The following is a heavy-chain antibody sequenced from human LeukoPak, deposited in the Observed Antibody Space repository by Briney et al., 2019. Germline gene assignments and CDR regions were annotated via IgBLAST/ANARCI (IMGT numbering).Heavy chain of an antibody. D-gene: IGHD3-22*01. V-gene: IGHV3-30*02. Sequence: PGGSLRLSCAASGFTFSSYGMHWVRQAPGKGLEWVAFIRYDGSNKYYADSVKGRFTISRDNSKNTPYLQMNSLRAEDTAVYYCAKDVQESSYYYDSSGYQPGYWGQGTLVTVSS. CDR3: AKDVQESSYYYDSSGYQPGY. CDR2: IRYDGSNK. J-gene: IGHJ4*02. CDR1: GFTFSSYG.